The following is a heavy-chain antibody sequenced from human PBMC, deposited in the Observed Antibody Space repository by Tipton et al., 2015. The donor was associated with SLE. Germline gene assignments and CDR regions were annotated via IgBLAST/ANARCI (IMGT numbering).Heavy chain of an antibody. Sequence: TLSLTCTVSSGSVSSGAYYWSWIRQHPGKGLEWIGYVFSSGTTYYNPSLQGRLSMSLDTSKNQFFLNLHSVTAADTAVYYCARGGASVLIRNCYFDYWGQGSLVTVSS. CDR2: VFSSGTT. J-gene: IGHJ4*01. D-gene: IGHD2-8*01. CDR1: SGSVSSGAYY. V-gene: IGHV4-31*03. CDR3: ARGGASVLIRNCYFDY.